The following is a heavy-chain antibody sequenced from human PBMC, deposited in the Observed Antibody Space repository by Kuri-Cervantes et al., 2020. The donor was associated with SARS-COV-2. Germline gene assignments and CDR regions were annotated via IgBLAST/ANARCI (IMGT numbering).Heavy chain of an antibody. CDR3: ASSIYSYGTYYYYYYYMDV. Sequence: ASVKVSCKASGYTFTNYYFYWVRQAPGQGLEWVATFIPGSSYTHYAPRFQGRVTVTRDTSTGTVHMELSSLRSEDTAVYYCASSIYSYGTYYYYYYYMDVWGKGTTVTVSS. CDR2: FIPGSSYT. CDR1: GYTFTNYY. D-gene: IGHD5-18*01. J-gene: IGHJ6*03. V-gene: IGHV1-46*01.